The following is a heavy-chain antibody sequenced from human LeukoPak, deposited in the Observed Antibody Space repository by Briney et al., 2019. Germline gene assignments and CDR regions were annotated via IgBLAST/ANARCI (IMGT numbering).Heavy chain of an antibody. CDR2: IYHSGST. Sequence: SQTLSLTCAVSGGSISSGGYSWSWIRQPPGKGLEWIGYIYHSGSTYYNPSLKSRVTISVDRSKNQFSLKLSSVTAADTAVYYCAREGVAAAGTGGDDAFDIWGLGTMVTVSS. D-gene: IGHD6-13*01. CDR1: GGSISSGGYS. V-gene: IGHV4-30-2*01. CDR3: AREGVAAAGTGGDDAFDI. J-gene: IGHJ3*02.